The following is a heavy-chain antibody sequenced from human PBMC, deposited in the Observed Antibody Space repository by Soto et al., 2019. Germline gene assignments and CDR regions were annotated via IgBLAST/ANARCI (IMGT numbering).Heavy chain of an antibody. D-gene: IGHD1-26*01. CDR2: IWYDGSNK. V-gene: IGHV3-33*08. CDR1: GFTFSSYG. Sequence: GGSLRLSCAASGFTFSSYGMHWVRQAPGKGLEWVAVIWYDGSNKYYGDSVKGRFTISRDNSKNTLYLQMNSLRAEDTAVYYCARDSGLVGATPSYFDYWGQGTLVTVSS. CDR3: ARDSGLVGATPSYFDY. J-gene: IGHJ4*02.